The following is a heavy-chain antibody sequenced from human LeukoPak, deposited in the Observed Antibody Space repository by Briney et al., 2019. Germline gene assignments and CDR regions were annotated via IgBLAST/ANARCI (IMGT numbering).Heavy chain of an antibody. CDR1: GYTFTGYY. J-gene: IGHJ4*02. Sequence: GASVKVSCKASGYTFTGYYMHWVRQAPGQGLEWMGWINPNSGGTNYAQKFQGRVTMTRDTSISTAYMELSRLRSDDTAVYYCARDQQVGSSWAEFDYWGQGTLVTVSS. D-gene: IGHD6-13*01. CDR3: ARDQQVGSSWAEFDY. V-gene: IGHV1-2*02. CDR2: INPNSGGT.